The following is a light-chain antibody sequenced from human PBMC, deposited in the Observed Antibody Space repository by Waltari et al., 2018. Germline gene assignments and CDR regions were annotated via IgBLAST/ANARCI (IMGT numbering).Light chain of an antibody. V-gene: IGKV1-39*01. CDR3: QQSYSTLSIT. J-gene: IGKJ5*01. CDR1: QDISNY. Sequence: DIQMTQSPSSLSASVGDRVTITCQASQDISNYSNRYQQKPGKAPKLLIYDASNLETGVPSRFSGSGSGTDFTLTISSLQPEDFATYYCQQSYSTLSITFGQGTRLEIK. CDR2: DAS.